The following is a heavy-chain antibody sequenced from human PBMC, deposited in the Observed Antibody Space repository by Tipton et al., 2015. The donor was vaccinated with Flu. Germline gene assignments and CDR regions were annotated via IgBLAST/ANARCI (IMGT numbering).Heavy chain of an antibody. CDR1: GDSISSYF. Sequence: LRLSCTVTGDSISSYFWTWIRQPAGKRLEWIGRFHTSENSNYNPSLKSRVTISVDTSKNQFSLKLSSVTAADTAVYYCARDGYYYYYYGMDVWGQGTTVTVSS. D-gene: IGHD2-2*03. CDR2: FHTSENS. J-gene: IGHJ6*02. V-gene: IGHV4-4*07. CDR3: ARDGYYYYYYGMDV.